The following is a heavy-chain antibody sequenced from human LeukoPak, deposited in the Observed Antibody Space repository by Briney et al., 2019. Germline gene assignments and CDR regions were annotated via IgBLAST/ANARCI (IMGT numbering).Heavy chain of an antibody. Sequence: SETLSLTCAVSGYSISSGYYWGWIRQPPGKGLEWIGSIYHSGGTYYNPSLKSRVTISVDTSKNQSSLKLSSVTAADTAVYYCARANQNVLRFLEWLSAFDIWGQGTMVTVSS. V-gene: IGHV4-38-2*01. D-gene: IGHD3-3*01. CDR3: ARANQNVLRFLEWLSAFDI. J-gene: IGHJ3*02. CDR1: GYSISSGYY. CDR2: IYHSGGT.